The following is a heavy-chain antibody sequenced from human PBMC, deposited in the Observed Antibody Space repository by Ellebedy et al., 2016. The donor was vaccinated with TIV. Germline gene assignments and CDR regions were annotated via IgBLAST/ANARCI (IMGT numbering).Heavy chain of an antibody. CDR1: GFTFSSYA. V-gene: IGHV3-30-3*01. CDR3: ARDWPHIVVVAAATHSGFDP. J-gene: IGHJ5*02. Sequence: GGSLRLSXAASGFTFSSYAMHWVRQAPGKGLEWVAVISYDGSNKYYADSVKGRFTISRDNSKNTLYLQMNSLRAEDTAVYYCARDWPHIVVVAAATHSGFDPWGQGTLVTVSS. CDR2: ISYDGSNK. D-gene: IGHD2-15*01.